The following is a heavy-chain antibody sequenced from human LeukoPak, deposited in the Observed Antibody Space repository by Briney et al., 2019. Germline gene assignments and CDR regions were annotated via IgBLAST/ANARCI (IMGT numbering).Heavy chain of an antibody. J-gene: IGHJ3*02. CDR1: GYTFTGYY. V-gene: IGHV1-2*06. Sequence: GASVKVSCKASGYTFTGYYMHWVRQAPGQGLEWMGRINPNSGGTNYAQKFQGRVTMTRDTSISTAYMELSRLRSDDTAVYYCARDSRRGYSGYDRASDIWGQGTMVTVSS. CDR3: ARDSRRGYSGYDRASDI. CDR2: INPNSGGT. D-gene: IGHD5-12*01.